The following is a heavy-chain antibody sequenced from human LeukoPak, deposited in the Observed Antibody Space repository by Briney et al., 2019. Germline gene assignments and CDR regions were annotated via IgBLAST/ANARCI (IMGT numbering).Heavy chain of an antibody. Sequence: ASFKVFFKGSGYKFTSYVINWVRQATGQGLEGMGWMNPNSGKTGYAQKVQGRVTMTRNTSISTAYMELSSLRSEDTAVYYCARIARRRFLEWFGYYYYYMDVWGKGTTVTVSS. V-gene: IGHV1-8*01. J-gene: IGHJ6*03. CDR1: GYKFTSYV. CDR3: ARIARRRFLEWFGYYYYYMDV. D-gene: IGHD3-3*01. CDR2: MNPNSGKT.